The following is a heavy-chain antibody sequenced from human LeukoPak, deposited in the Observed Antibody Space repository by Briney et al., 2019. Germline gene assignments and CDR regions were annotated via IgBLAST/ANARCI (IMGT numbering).Heavy chain of an antibody. CDR2: MNPNSGNT. Sequence: GASVKVSCKASGYTFTSYDINWVRQATGQGLEWMGWMNPNSGNTGYAQKFQGRVTITRNTSISTAYMELSSLRSEDTAVYYCARGLSLYPLYGDNRYYYMDVWGKGTTVTVSS. D-gene: IGHD4-17*01. CDR3: ARGLSLYPLYGDNRYYYMDV. V-gene: IGHV1-8*03. CDR1: GYTFTSYD. J-gene: IGHJ6*03.